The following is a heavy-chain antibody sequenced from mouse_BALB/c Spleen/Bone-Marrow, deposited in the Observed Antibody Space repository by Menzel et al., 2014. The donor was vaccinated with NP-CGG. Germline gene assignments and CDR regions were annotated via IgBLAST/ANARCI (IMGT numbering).Heavy chain of an antibody. D-gene: IGHD2-4*01. V-gene: IGHV1S135*01. CDR1: DYSFTSYY. CDR3: AGSTMISAWFAY. J-gene: IGHJ3*01. Sequence: VQLQQPGPELMKPGASVKISCKASDYSFTSYYMHWVKQSHGKSLEWIGYIDPFNGGTSYNQKFKGKATLTVDKSSSTAYMHLSSLTSEDSAVYYCAGSTMISAWFAYWGQGTLVTVSA. CDR2: IDPFNGGT.